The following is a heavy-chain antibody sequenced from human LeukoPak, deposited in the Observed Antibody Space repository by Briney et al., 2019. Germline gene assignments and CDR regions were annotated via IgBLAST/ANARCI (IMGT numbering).Heavy chain of an antibody. D-gene: IGHD6-19*01. V-gene: IGHV3-21*01. Sequence: PGGSLRLSCAASGFTFSDFSMNWVRQAPGKGLEWVSSINSGSNYRYYGDSVKGRFIISRDNAKRSLYLQMNSLRVEDTAVYYCSRDTEVSAVAGGGAFDIWGQGTMVTVSS. CDR2: INSGSNYR. J-gene: IGHJ3*02. CDR3: SRDTEVSAVAGGGAFDI. CDR1: GFTFSDFS.